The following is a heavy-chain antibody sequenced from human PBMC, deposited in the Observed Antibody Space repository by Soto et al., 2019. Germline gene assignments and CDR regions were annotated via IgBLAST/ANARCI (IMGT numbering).Heavy chain of an antibody. D-gene: IGHD2-2*01. J-gene: IGHJ6*02. Sequence: SETLSLTCAVSGYSISSGYYWGWIRQPPGKGLEWIGSIYHSGSTYYNPSLKSRVTISVGTSKNQFSLKLSSVTAADTAVYYCARAGVLGYCSSTSCPDGGDYYYGMDVWGQGTTVTVSS. CDR2: IYHSGST. V-gene: IGHV4-38-2*01. CDR3: ARAGVLGYCSSTSCPDGGDYYYGMDV. CDR1: GYSISSGYY.